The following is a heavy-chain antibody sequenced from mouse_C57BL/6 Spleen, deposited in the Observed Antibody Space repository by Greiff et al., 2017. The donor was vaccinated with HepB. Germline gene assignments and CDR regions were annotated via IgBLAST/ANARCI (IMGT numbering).Heavy chain of an antibody. J-gene: IGHJ2*01. Sequence: EVKLVESGGGLVQPKGSLKLSCAASGFSFNTYAMNWVRQAPGKGLEWVARIRSKSNNYATYYADSVKDRFTISRDDSESMLYLQMNNLKTEDTAMYYCVRDLRGYFDYWGQGTTLTVSS. CDR2: IRSKSNNYAT. CDR3: VRDLRGYFDY. CDR1: GFSFNTYA. V-gene: IGHV10-1*01.